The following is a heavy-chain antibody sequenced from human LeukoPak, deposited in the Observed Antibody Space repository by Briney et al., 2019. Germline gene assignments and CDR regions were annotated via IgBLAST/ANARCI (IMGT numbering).Heavy chain of an antibody. CDR2: IYSGGST. CDR3: ATGERMVRGDGVDY. J-gene: IGHJ4*02. V-gene: IGHV3-66*01. CDR1: EFTVRNKY. Sequence: GPTLRLPCEASEFTVRNKYMSRVRQAQGKGLEGVSVIYSGGSTYYADSVKGRFTISRDNSKNTLYLQMNSLRAEDTAVYFCATGERMVRGDGVDYWGQGTLVTVSS. D-gene: IGHD3-10*01.